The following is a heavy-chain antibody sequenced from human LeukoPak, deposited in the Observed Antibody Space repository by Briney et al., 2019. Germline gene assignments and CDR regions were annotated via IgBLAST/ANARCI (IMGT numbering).Heavy chain of an antibody. CDR1: GFTFSSYG. V-gene: IGHV3-30*03. J-gene: IGHJ4*02. CDR3: ARDPLYGDFHYFDY. Sequence: GGSLRLSCVASGFTFSSYGMSWVRQAPGKGLEWVAVISYDGSNKYYADSVKGRFTISRDNSKNTLYLQMNSLRAEDTAVYYCARDPLYGDFHYFDYWGQGTLVTVSS. CDR2: ISYDGSNK. D-gene: IGHD4-17*01.